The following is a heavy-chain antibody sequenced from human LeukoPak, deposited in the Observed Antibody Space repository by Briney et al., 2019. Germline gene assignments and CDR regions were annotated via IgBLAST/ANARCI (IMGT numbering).Heavy chain of an antibody. CDR2: IYYSGST. CDR1: GGSISSYY. CDR3: VGSGSYSSNWFDP. J-gene: IGHJ5*02. Sequence: SETLSLACTVSGGSISSYYWGWISQPPGKGLEWIGSIYYSGSTYYNPSLKSRVTISVDTSKNQFSLKLSSVTAADTAVYYCVGSGSYSSNWFDPWGQGTLVTVSS. D-gene: IGHD3-10*01. V-gene: IGHV4-39*07.